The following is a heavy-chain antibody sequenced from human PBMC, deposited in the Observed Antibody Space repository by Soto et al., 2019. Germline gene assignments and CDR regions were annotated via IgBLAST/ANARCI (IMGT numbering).Heavy chain of an antibody. Sequence: QVRLQESGPGLVKPSETLSLTCTVSGGTISTYYWNWIRQPPGKGLEWIGYIYYSGSTNYNPSLRGRASLSVDTSKSWFSLRLYSLTAADKAVYYCARGSAVPTPRWMDVWGKGTTVTVSS. CDR3: ARGSAVPTPRWMDV. V-gene: IGHV4-59*01. CDR1: GGTISTYY. D-gene: IGHD4-4*01. CDR2: IYYSGST. J-gene: IGHJ6*04.